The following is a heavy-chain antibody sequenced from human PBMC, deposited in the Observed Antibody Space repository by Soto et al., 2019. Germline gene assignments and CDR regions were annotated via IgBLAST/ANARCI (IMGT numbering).Heavy chain of an antibody. V-gene: IGHV3-20*04. D-gene: IGHD2-21*01. CDR3: ARDRLPLVVIPTVWPLTDS. J-gene: IGHJ4*02. CDR1: GFTFDDYG. CDR2: INWNGGST. Sequence: PGGSLRLSCAASGFTFDDYGMSWVRQAPGRGLEWVSGINWNGGSTGYADSVKGRFTISRDNAKNSLYLQMNSLRAEDTALYYCARDRLPLVVIPTVWPLTDSWGQGTLVTVSS.